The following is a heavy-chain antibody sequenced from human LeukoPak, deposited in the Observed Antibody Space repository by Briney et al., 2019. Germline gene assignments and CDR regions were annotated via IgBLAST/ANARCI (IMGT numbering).Heavy chain of an antibody. Sequence: PSETLSLTCTVSGGSISSSTYYWGWIRQSPGKGLEWIGSIYHSGSTYYNPSLKSRVTISVDTSKNQFSLKLSSVTAADTAVYYCARVDSDYVWGSYLGAFDIWGQGAMVTVSS. J-gene: IGHJ3*02. CDR3: ARVDSDYVWGSYLGAFDI. CDR2: IYHSGST. D-gene: IGHD3-16*02. V-gene: IGHV4-39*07. CDR1: GGSISSSTYY.